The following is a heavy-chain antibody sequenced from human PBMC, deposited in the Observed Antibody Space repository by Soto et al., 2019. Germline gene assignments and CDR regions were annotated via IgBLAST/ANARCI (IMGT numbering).Heavy chain of an antibody. Sequence: QVQLVQSGAEVKKPGSSVKVSCKASGGTFSSYAITWVRQAPGQGLEWMGGIIPIFGTANYAQKFQGRVTITADESTSTASLELSSLRSEDTAVYYCARDRGPRSGYSPYWFDPWGKGTLVSVSS. J-gene: IGHJ5*02. CDR3: ARDRGPRSGYSPYWFDP. CDR1: GGTFSSYA. D-gene: IGHD3-22*01. CDR2: IIPIFGTA. V-gene: IGHV1-69*12.